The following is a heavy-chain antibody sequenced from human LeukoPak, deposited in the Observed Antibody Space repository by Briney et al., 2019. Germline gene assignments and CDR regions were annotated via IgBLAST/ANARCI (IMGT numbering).Heavy chain of an antibody. V-gene: IGHV1-2*06. CDR2: INPNSGGT. CDR1: GYTFTGYY. Sequence: SVKVSCKASGYTFTGYYMHWVRQAPGQGLEWMGRINPNSGGTNYAQKFQGRVTMTRDTSISTAYMELSRLGSDDTAVYYCARRAYSYYDSSGYYFDYWGQGTLVTVSS. D-gene: IGHD3-22*01. J-gene: IGHJ4*02. CDR3: ARRAYSYYDSSGYYFDY.